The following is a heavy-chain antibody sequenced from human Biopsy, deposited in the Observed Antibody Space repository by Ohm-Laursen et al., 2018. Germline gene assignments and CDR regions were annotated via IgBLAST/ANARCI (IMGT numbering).Heavy chain of an antibody. CDR2: IFYRGST. D-gene: IGHD3-22*01. V-gene: IGHV4-39*01. Sequence: SDTLSLTCTVSGGSISNNNYYWGWLRQPPGKGLEWIGSIFYRGSTHYKPSLKSQVNISVDTSKNQFTLKLNSVTAADTAVYYCARDYDTSGYYYVSWGQGTLVTVSS. CDR3: ARDYDTSGYYYVS. J-gene: IGHJ5*02. CDR1: GGSISNNNYY.